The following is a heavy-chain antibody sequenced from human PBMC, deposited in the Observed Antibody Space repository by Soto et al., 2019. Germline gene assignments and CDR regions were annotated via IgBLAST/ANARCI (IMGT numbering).Heavy chain of an antibody. J-gene: IGHJ6*04. CDR1: GFTFSSSA. Sequence: SVKVSXKASGFTFSSSAMQWVRQAAGQRLEWIGWIVVGSGYTNSSQKFQERVTITRDRSTNTAYMELSSLRSDDTAVYYCAATLGVDIVAMLGHSGLDVWGKGSRVTV. V-gene: IGHV1-58*02. CDR2: IVVGSGYT. D-gene: IGHD5-12*01. CDR3: AATLGVDIVAMLGHSGLDV.